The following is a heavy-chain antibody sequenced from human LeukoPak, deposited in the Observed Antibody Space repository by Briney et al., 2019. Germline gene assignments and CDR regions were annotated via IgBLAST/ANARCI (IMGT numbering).Heavy chain of an antibody. J-gene: IGHJ6*02. V-gene: IGHV3-23*01. CDR2: ISGSGGST. Sequence: GSLRLSCAASGFTFSSYAMSWVRQAPGKGLEWVSAISGSGGSTYYADSVKGRFTISRDNSKNTLYLQMNSLRAEDTAVYYCARVKAGWFGELYYGMDVWGQGTTVTVSS. D-gene: IGHD3-10*01. CDR3: ARVKAGWFGELYYGMDV. CDR1: GFTFSSYA.